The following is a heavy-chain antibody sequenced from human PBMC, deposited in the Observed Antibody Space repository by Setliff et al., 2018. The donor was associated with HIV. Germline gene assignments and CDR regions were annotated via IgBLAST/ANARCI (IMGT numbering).Heavy chain of an antibody. Sequence: GESLKISCKGSGYSFTNYWINWVRQMPGKGLEWMGIIYPGDSDTRYSPSFQSQVTISADKSISTAYLQWSSLKASDTAMYYCVRQEGGTTVITSASLDIWGQGTMVTVSS. CDR2: IYPGDSDT. CDR1: GYSFTNYW. CDR3: VRQEGGTTVITSASLDI. J-gene: IGHJ3*02. V-gene: IGHV5-51*01. D-gene: IGHD4-17*01.